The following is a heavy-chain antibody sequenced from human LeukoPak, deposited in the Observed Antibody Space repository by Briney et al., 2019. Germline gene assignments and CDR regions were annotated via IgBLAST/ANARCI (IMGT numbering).Heavy chain of an antibody. CDR1: GGSISSYY. D-gene: IGHD4-23*01. V-gene: IGHV4-59*01. J-gene: IGHJ4*02. Sequence: PSETLSLTCTVSGGSISSYYWNWIRQPPGKGLEWIGSIYYSGSINYNPSLKSRVTISVDTSKNQFSLKLSSVTAADTAVYYCARGRETPDYWGQGTLVTVSS. CDR2: IYYSGSI. CDR3: ARGRETPDY.